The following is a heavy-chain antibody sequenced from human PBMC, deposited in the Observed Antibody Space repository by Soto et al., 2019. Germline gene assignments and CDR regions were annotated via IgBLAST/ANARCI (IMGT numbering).Heavy chain of an antibody. J-gene: IGHJ6*02. CDR2: IWYDGSNK. CDR1: GFTFSSYG. V-gene: IGHV3-33*01. Sequence: GGSLRLSCAASGFTFSSYGMHWVRQAPGKGLEWVAVIWYDGSNKYYADSVKGRFTISRDNSKNTLYLQMNSLRAEDTAVYYCARVSIAVAGTRHYYYGMDVWGQGTTVTVSS. CDR3: ARVSIAVAGTRHYYYGMDV. D-gene: IGHD6-19*01.